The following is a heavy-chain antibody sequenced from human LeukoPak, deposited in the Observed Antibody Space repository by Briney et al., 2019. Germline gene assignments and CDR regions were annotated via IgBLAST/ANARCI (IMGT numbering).Heavy chain of an antibody. CDR1: GGSISSYY. J-gene: IGHJ4*02. CDR3: ARNYGSGSYGLDY. D-gene: IGHD3-10*01. V-gene: IGHV4-59*01. CDR2: IYYSGST. Sequence: PSETLSLTCTVSGGSISSYYWSWIRQPPGKGLEWIGYIYYSGSTNYNPSLKSRVTISVDTSKNQFSLKLSSVTAADTAVYYCARNYGSGSYGLDYWDQGTLVTVSS.